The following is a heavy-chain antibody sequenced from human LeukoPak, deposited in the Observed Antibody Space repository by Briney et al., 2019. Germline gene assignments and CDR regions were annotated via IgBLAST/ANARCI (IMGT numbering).Heavy chain of an antibody. V-gene: IGHV1-18*04. Sequence: ASVKVSCKASGYTFTSYGISWVRQAPGQGLEWMGWIGAYNGNTNYAQKLQGRVTMTTDTSTSTAYMELRSLRSDDTAVYYCARDSSYGYGEHLAPDYWGQGTLVTVSS. CDR3: ARDSSYGYGEHLAPDY. CDR1: GYTFTSYG. J-gene: IGHJ4*02. D-gene: IGHD4-17*01. CDR2: IGAYNGNT.